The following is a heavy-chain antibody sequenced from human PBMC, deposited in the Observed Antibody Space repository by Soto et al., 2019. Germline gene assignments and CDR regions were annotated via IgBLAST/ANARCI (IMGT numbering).Heavy chain of an antibody. CDR3: ARGAPPNYDFWSGPQPHYYYYGMDV. CDR1: GGTFSSCA. V-gene: IGHV1-69*13. CDR2: IIPIFGTA. Sequence: SVKVSCKASGGTFSSCAISWVRQAPGQGLEWMGGIIPIFGTANYAQKFHGRVTITADESTSTAYMELSSLRSEDTAVYYCARGAPPNYDFWSGPQPHYYYYGMDVWGQGTTVTVSS. D-gene: IGHD3-3*01. J-gene: IGHJ6*02.